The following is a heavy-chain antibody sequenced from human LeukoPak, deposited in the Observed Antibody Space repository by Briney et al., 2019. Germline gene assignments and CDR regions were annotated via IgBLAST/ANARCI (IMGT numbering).Heavy chain of an antibody. D-gene: IGHD6-6*01. CDR1: GGSISGYY. V-gene: IGHV4-4*07. CDR3: ARRTDSGYSSSSSAFDV. J-gene: IGHJ3*01. CDR2: IYTSGST. Sequence: SETLSLTCNVSGGSISGYYWSWIRQPAGKGLEWIGRIYTSGSTKYNPSLKSRVTVYVDTSKSQFSLKLTSVTAADTAVYYCARRTDSGYSSSSSAFDVWGQGTMVTVS.